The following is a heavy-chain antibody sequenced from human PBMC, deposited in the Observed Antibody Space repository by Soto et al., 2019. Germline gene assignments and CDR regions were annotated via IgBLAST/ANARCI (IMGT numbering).Heavy chain of an antibody. J-gene: IGHJ6*02. V-gene: IGHV4-31*03. CDR3: ARDHSSSWYGSHYYYGMDV. CDR1: GGSISSGGYY. D-gene: IGHD6-13*01. CDR2: IYYSGST. Sequence: QVQLQESGPGLVKPSQTLSLTCTVSGGSISSGGYYWSWIRQHPGKGLEWIGYIYYSGSTYYNPSLKSRVTISVDTSKNQFSLKLSSVTAADTAVYYCARDHSSSWYGSHYYYGMDVWGQGTTVTVSS.